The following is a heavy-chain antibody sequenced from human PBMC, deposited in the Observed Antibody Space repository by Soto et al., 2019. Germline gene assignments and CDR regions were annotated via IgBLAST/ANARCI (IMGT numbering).Heavy chain of an antibody. Sequence: EVQLVESGGGLIQPGGSLRLSCAVSGFTVSNNYMSWVRQAPGKGLEGVSVIYSGGYTAYGDSVKGRFTISRDNSKNTPTLQTKPRGAAPTALFFCATHPGGGGYWGQGTLVTVSS. CDR3: ATHPGGGGY. CDR2: IYSGGYT. CDR1: GFTVSNNY. J-gene: IGHJ4*02. D-gene: IGHD3-10*01. V-gene: IGHV3-53*01.